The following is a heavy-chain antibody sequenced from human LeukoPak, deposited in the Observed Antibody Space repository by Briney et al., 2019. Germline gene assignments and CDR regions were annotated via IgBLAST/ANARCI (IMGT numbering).Heavy chain of an antibody. CDR1: GGSFSGYY. J-gene: IGHJ6*03. Sequence: PSETLSLTCAVYGGSFSGYYWSWIRQPPGKGLEWIGEINHSGSTNYNPSLKSRVTISVDTSKNQFSLKLSSVTAADTDVYYCARGSRTMDVWGKGTTVTVSS. V-gene: IGHV4-34*01. CDR3: ARGSRTMDV. CDR2: INHSGST.